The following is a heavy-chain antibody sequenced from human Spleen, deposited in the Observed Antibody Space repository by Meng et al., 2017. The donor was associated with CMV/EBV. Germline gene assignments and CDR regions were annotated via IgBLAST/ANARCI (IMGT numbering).Heavy chain of an antibody. CDR2: ISSSSSYI. D-gene: IGHD1-26*01. CDR1: GFTLSSYS. Sequence: CAASGFTLSSYSMNWVRQAPGKGLEWVSSISSSSSYIYYADSVKGRFTISRDNAKNSLYLQMNSLRAEDTAVYYCARDLRVGATLDYWGQGTLVTVSS. J-gene: IGHJ4*02. CDR3: ARDLRVGATLDY. V-gene: IGHV3-21*01.